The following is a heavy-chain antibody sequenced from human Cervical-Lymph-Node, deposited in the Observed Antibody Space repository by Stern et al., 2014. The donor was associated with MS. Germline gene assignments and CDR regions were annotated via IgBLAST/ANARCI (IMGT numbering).Heavy chain of an antibody. CDR3: ARLSDDSSYSLSY. D-gene: IGHD2-15*01. CDR1: GYRFIDYY. V-gene: IGHV1-2*06. Sequence: VQLVESGAEVKKPGASVKVSCKASGYRFIDYYMPWVRQAPGQGLEWMGRIIPSSGGTEYAQKFQGRVTMTRDTSISAAYMELSSLRYDDTAVYYCARLSDDSSYSLSYWGQGSLVTVSS. J-gene: IGHJ4*02. CDR2: IIPSSGGT.